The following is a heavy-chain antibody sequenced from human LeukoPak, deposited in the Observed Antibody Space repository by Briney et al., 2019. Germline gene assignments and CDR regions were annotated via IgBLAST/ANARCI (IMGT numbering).Heavy chain of an antibody. CDR3: AREGTTVANWFDP. V-gene: IGHV4-34*01. D-gene: IGHD4-11*01. J-gene: IGHJ5*02. Sequence: SETLSLTCAVYGGSFSGYYWSWIRQPPGKGLEWTGEINHSGSTNYNPSLKSRVTILVDTSKNQFSLKLSSVTAADTAVYYCAREGTTVANWFDPWGQGTLVTVSS. CDR2: INHSGST. CDR1: GGSFSGYY.